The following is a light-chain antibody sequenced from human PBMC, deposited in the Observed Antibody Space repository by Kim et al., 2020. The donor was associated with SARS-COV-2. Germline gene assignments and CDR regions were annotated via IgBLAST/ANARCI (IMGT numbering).Light chain of an antibody. CDR2: DVN. Sequence: QSALTQPASVSGSPGQSVTLSCNGTSSDIGALNYVSWYQQHPGKPPKLVISDVNNRPSGVSDRFPGSKSDNTASLSIFGLQTGDEADCSCSSYTTDSPLVFGGGTTFT. J-gene: IGLJ1*01. CDR1: SSDIGALNY. V-gene: IGLV2-14*03. CDR3: SSYTTDSPLV.